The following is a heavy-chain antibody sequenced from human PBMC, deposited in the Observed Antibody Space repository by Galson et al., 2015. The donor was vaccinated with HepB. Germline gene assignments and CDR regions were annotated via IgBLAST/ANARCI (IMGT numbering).Heavy chain of an antibody. CDR1: GFTFSSYS. D-gene: IGHD2-8*02. J-gene: IGHJ4*02. CDR2: ISGSNSYI. Sequence: SLRLSCATSGFTFSSYSMNWVRQAPGKGLEWVSSISGSNSYIYYADSVKGRFTISRDNAKNSLYLQMNSLRAEDTAVYYCARVVYRSAWRIDYWGQGTLVTVSS. V-gene: IGHV3-21*01. CDR3: ARVVYRSAWRIDY.